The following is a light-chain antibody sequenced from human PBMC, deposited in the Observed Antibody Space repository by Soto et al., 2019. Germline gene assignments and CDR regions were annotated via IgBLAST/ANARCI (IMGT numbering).Light chain of an antibody. CDR3: SSYTSSSTVV. CDR1: SSDVGGYNY. Sequence: QSVLTQPASVSGSPGQSITISCTGTSSDVGGYNYVSWYQQHPGKAPKLMIYDVSNRPSGVSNRFSGSKSGNTASLTISGLQAEDEADYYCSSYTSSSTVVCGGVTKRTVL. V-gene: IGLV2-14*01. CDR2: DVS. J-gene: IGLJ2*01.